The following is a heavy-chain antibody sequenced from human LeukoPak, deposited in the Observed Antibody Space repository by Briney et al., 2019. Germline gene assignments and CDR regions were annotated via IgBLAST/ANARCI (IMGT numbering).Heavy chain of an antibody. CDR2: IIPIFGTA. CDR1: GGTFTSYA. J-gene: IGHJ4*02. V-gene: IGHV1-69*13. CDR3: ARGITYSSSSDY. D-gene: IGHD6-6*01. Sequence: SVKVSCKASGGTFTSYAISWVRQAPGQGLEWMGGIIPIFGTANYAQKFQGRVTITADESTSTAYMELSSLRSEDTAVYYCARGITYSSSSDYWGQGTLVTVSS.